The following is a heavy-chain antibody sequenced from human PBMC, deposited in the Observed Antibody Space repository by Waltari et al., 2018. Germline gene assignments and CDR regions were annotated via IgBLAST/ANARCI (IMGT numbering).Heavy chain of an antibody. D-gene: IGHD2-21*01. CDR2: ISAYNGNT. V-gene: IGHV1-18*01. Sequence: QVQLVQSGAEVKKPGASVKVSCKASGYTFTSYGISWVRQAPGQGLEWMGWISAYNGNTNYAQKLQGRVTMTTDTSTSTAYMELRSLRSDDTAVYYCARDLVVVIAKSLGDAFDIWGQGTMVTVSS. J-gene: IGHJ3*02. CDR3: ARDLVVVIAKSLGDAFDI. CDR1: GYTFTSYG.